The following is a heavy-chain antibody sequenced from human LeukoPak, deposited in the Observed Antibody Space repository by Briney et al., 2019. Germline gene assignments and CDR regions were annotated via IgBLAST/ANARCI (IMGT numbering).Heavy chain of an antibody. J-gene: IGHJ3*02. D-gene: IGHD3-9*01. V-gene: IGHV4-4*07. CDR2: IYTSGST. Sequence: PSETLSLTCTVSGDSISSYYWSWIRQPAGKGLEWIGRIYTSGSTNYNPSLKSRVTMSVDTSKNQFSLKLSSVTAADTAVYYCARRPLRYFLSVPFDIWGQGTMVTVSS. CDR1: GDSISSYY. CDR3: ARRPLRYFLSVPFDI.